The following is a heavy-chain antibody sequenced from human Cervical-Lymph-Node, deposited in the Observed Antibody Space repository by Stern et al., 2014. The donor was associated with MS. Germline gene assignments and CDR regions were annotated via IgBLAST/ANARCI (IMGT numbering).Heavy chain of an antibody. CDR3: ARRHLVGATDFDC. CDR2: INGDGSNT. D-gene: IGHD1-26*01. J-gene: IGHJ4*02. CDR1: RFIFRNYW. V-gene: IGHV3-74*01. Sequence: VQLVQSGGGLVQPGGSLRLSCAASRFIFRNYWMHWVRQAPGEGLGWVSSINGDGSNTRYADFVKGRFTISRDNGRNTLYLQMNSLRDEDTAMYYCARRHLVGATDFDCWGQGTLVAVSS.